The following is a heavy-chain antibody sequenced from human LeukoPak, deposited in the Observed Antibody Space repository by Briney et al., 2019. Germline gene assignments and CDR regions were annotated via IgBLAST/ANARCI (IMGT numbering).Heavy chain of an antibody. CDR1: GFTFSTYW. CDR2: ISGSGGST. CDR3: AKEVVAVAVFSSYFQH. Sequence: GGSLRLSCAVSGFTFSTYWMNWVRQAPGKGLEWVSAISGSGGSTYYADSVKGRFTISRDNSKNTLYLQMNSLRAEDTAVYYCAKEVVAVAVFSSYFQHWGQGTLVTVSS. J-gene: IGHJ1*01. D-gene: IGHD6-19*01. V-gene: IGHV3-23*01.